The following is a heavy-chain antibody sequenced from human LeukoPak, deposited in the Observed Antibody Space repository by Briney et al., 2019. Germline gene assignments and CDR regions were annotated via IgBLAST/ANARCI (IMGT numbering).Heavy chain of an antibody. CDR3: ARAGLLTDAFDI. CDR1: GFTFSNYG. J-gene: IGHJ3*02. D-gene: IGHD4/OR15-4a*01. CDR2: ISYDGSNK. Sequence: GGSLRLSCAASGFTFSNYGMHWVRQAPGKGLEWVAVISYDGSNKYYADSVKGRFTISRDNSKNTLYLQMNSLRAEDTAVYYCARAGLLTDAFDIWGQGTMVTVSS. V-gene: IGHV3-30*03.